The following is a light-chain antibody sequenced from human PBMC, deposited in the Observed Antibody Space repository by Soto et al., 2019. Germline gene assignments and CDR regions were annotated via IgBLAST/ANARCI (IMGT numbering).Light chain of an antibody. CDR2: GAS. V-gene: IGKV3-20*01. CDR3: HKYVNSRA. CDR1: QSVNSY. J-gene: IGKJ1*01. Sequence: IVLTQSPATLSLSPGERATLSCRASQSVNSYLAWYKQKPGQAPRLVIYGASIRAAGIPDRFSGSGSGTDFTLTISRLESEDFAVYYCHKYVNSRALGLGTKVDIK.